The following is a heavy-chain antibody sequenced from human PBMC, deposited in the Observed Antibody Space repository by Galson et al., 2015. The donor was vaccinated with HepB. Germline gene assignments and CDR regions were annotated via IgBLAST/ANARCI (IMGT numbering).Heavy chain of an antibody. J-gene: IGHJ5*02. CDR1: GFSLPTRGVG. V-gene: IGHV2-5*02. CDR2: IYWDDDK. CDR3: AHRRLTEVVVIPATRGNWFDP. Sequence: PALVKPPQTLTLTCTFSGFSLPTRGVGVGWLRQPPGKALEWLALIYWDDDKRYSPSLKSRLTITKDTSKNQVVLTMTNMDPVDTATYYCAHRRLTEVVVIPATRGNWFDPWGQGTQVTVSS. D-gene: IGHD2-15*01.